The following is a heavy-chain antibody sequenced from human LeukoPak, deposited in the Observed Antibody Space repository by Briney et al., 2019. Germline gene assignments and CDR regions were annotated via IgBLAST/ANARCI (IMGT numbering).Heavy chain of an antibody. D-gene: IGHD2-2*02. CDR2: IHYSGAT. J-gene: IGHJ4*02. CDR3: ARPKAYCSSTSCYTSWYFDF. Sequence: SETLSLTCSVSGGFINDYYWSWIRQPPGKGLEWIGYIHYSGATNYNPSLKSRVTISADTSKNQFSLKLSSVTAADTAVYYCARPKAYCSSTSCYTSWYFDFWGQGTLVTVSS. CDR1: GGFINDYY. V-gene: IGHV4-59*08.